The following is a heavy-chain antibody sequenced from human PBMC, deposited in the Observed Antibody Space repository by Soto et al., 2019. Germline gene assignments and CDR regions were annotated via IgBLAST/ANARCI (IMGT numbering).Heavy chain of an antibody. Sequence: QLQLQESGSGLVKPSQTLSLTCAVSGGSISSGGYSWSWIRQPPGKGLEWIGYIYHSRSTDYNPSLQSRVTISVDRSKNQFSLELSSVTAADRAVYYCARDRGWFDPWGQGTLVTVSS. CDR3: ARDRGWFDP. V-gene: IGHV4-30-2*01. CDR2: IYHSRST. CDR1: GGSISSGGYS. D-gene: IGHD3-10*01. J-gene: IGHJ5*02.